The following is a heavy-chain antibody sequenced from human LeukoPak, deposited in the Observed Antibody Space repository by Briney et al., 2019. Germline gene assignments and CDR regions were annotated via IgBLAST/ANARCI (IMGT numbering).Heavy chain of an antibody. J-gene: IGHJ3*02. Sequence: PGGSLRLSCAASGCTFSGSAMHWVRQASGKGLEWVGRIRSKAHSYATAYAASVKGRFTISRDDSKNTAYLQMNSLKTEDTAVYYCTRHGGRDYYDSSEDAFDIWGQGTMVIVSS. CDR1: GCTFSGSA. CDR2: IRSKAHSYAT. CDR3: TRHGGRDYYDSSEDAFDI. D-gene: IGHD3-22*01. V-gene: IGHV3-73*01.